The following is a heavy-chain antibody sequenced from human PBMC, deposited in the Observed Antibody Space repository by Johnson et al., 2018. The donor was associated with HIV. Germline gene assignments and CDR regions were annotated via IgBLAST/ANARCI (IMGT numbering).Heavy chain of an antibody. V-gene: IGHV3-11*04. CDR3: SREKLGSTEYDAFEI. D-gene: IGHD4-17*01. J-gene: IGHJ3*02. CDR1: GLTFSDYY. Sequence: QVQLVESGGGLVKPGGSLRLSCAASGLTFSDYYMSWIRQAPGKRLEWVSSISIIGTNMYYADSVKGRFTISRNNVRNSLYLQMSSLRAADTAVYYWSREKLGSTEYDAFEIWGQGTIVTVSS. CDR2: ISIIGTNM.